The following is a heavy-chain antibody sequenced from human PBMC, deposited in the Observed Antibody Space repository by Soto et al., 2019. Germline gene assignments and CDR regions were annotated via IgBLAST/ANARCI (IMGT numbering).Heavy chain of an antibody. Sequence: PGESLKISCKGSGYSFTSYWIGWVRQMPGKGLEWMGIIYPGDSDTRYSPSFQGQVTISADKSISTAYLQWSSLKASDTAMYYCVRHLQDYYDSSGYYPYYGMDVWGQGTTVTVSS. CDR1: GYSFTSYW. J-gene: IGHJ6*02. D-gene: IGHD3-22*01. CDR3: VRHLQDYYDSSGYYPYYGMDV. CDR2: IYPGDSDT. V-gene: IGHV5-51*01.